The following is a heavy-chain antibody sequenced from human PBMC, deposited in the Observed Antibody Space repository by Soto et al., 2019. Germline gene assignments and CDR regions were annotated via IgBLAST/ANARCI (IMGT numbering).Heavy chain of an antibody. CDR3: AKYRRTDAEGYRLDF. Sequence: SETLSLTCTLSGGSISGYYWSWIRQPPGKGLEWIGYVYYSGSTKYNPSLESRVTISVDMSNNQFSLMLTSVTAADTAVYYCAKYRRTDAEGYRLDFWGQGTLVAVSS. CDR1: GGSISGYY. V-gene: IGHV4-59*01. J-gene: IGHJ4*02. D-gene: IGHD5-12*01. CDR2: VYYSGST.